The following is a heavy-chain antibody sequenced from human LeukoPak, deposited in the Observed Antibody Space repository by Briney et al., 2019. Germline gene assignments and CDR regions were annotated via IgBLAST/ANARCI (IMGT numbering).Heavy chain of an antibody. J-gene: IGHJ2*01. CDR2: ISPNSGGT. V-gene: IGHV1-2*02. D-gene: IGHD7-27*01. Sequence: ASVKVSCKPSGYTFSGFYIHWVRQAPGQGLEWMGWISPNSGGTDYAQRFQGRVTMTRDTSISTAYLELSSLRSDDTAVYYCAIQPWGSGNNWYFDLWGRGTLVTVSS. CDR1: GYTFSGFY. CDR3: AIQPWGSGNNWYFDL.